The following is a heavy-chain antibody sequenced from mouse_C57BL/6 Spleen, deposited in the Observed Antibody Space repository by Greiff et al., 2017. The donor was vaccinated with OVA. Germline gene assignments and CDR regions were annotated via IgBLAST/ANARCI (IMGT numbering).Heavy chain of an antibody. V-gene: IGHV1-64*01. CDR3: ARFGSASGSSYDY. CDR1: GYTFTSYW. Sequence: VQVQQYGAELVKPGASVKLSCKASGYTFTSYWMHWVKQRPGQGLEWIGMIHPNSGSTNYTEKFTSKATLTVDKSSSTAYMQLSSLTSEDSAVYYGARFGSASGSSYDYWGQGTTLTVSS. CDR2: IHPNSGST. J-gene: IGHJ2*01. D-gene: IGHD1-1*01.